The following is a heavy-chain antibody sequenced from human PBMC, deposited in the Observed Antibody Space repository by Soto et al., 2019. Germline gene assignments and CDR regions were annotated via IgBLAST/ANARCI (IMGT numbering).Heavy chain of an antibody. Sequence: SETLSLTCDVSGESFSGYYWSWIRQPPGKGLEWIGQIFHSGGTNYSPSLKSLVTISVDTSKYQFSLELTSVTAADTAVYYCARPRYDSNPFYFFFEYWGEGALVTVSS. CDR1: GESFSGYY. CDR3: ARPRYDSNPFYFFFEY. J-gene: IGHJ4*02. D-gene: IGHD3-22*01. CDR2: IFHSGGT. V-gene: IGHV4-34*12.